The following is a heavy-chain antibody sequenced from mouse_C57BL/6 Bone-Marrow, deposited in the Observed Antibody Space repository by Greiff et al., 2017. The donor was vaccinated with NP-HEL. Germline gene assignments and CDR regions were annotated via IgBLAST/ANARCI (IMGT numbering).Heavy chain of an antibody. V-gene: IGHV1-82*01. D-gene: IGHD1-1*01. CDR2: IYPGDGDT. CDR3: ALYYYGSSYVGYYWDY. J-gene: IGHJ2*01. Sequence: VQLQQSGPELVKPGASVKISCKASGYAFSSSWMNWVKQRPGKGLEWIGRIYPGDGDTNYNGKFKGKATLTADKSSSTAYMQLSSLTSEDSAVYFCALYYYGSSYVGYYWDYWGQGTTLTVSS. CDR1: GYAFSSSW.